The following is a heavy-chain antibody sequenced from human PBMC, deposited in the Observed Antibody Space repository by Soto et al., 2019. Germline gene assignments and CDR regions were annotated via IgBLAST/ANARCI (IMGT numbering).Heavy chain of an antibody. J-gene: IGHJ6*02. Sequence: ASVKVSCKASGYTFTGQYMHWVRQAPGQGLEWMGWINPDSGDTKYAQKFQGRVTMTRDTSISTVYMELSRLKSDDTAVYYCAKGYGMDVWGQGTTVTVSS. CDR2: INPDSGDT. CDR1: GYTFTGQY. V-gene: IGHV1-2*02. CDR3: AKGYGMDV.